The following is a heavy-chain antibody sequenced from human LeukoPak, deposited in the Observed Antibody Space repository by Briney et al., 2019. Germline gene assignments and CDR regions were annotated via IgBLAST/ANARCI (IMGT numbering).Heavy chain of an antibody. J-gene: IGHJ4*02. Sequence: SETLSLTCTVSGYSITSSSWWGWIRQPPGKGLEWIGYIYHSGTTYYNPSLQSRVTMSVDTSKNQFSLKLSSVTAVDTAVYYCARKENVYYYFDYWGQGTLVTVSS. CDR1: GYSITSSSW. CDR3: ARKENVYYYFDY. D-gene: IGHD3-10*01. CDR2: IYHSGTT. V-gene: IGHV4-28*01.